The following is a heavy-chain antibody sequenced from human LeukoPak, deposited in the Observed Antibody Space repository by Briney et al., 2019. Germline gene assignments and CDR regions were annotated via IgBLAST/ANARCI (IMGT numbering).Heavy chain of an antibody. CDR1: GFTFSSYS. D-gene: IGHD5-18*01. J-gene: IGHJ3*02. Sequence: GGSLRLSCAASGFTFSSYSMNWVRQAPGKGLEWVSSISSSSSYIYYADSVKGRFTISRDNAKNSLYLQMNSLRAEDTAVYYCARVGYSYAKRAFDIWGQGTMVTVPS. V-gene: IGHV3-21*01. CDR2: ISSSSSYI. CDR3: ARVGYSYAKRAFDI.